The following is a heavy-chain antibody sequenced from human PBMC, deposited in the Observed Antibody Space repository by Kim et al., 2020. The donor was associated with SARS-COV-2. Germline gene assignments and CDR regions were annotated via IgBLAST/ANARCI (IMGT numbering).Heavy chain of an antibody. J-gene: IGHJ2*01. CDR3: ARVQRITIFGVVIIPDWYFDL. V-gene: IGHV3-48*02. CDR1: GFTFSSYS. CDR2: ISSSSSTI. Sequence: GGSLRLSCAASGFTFSSYSMNWVRQAPGKGLEWVSYISSSSSTIYYADSVKGRFTISRDNAKNSLYLQMNSLRDEDTAVYYCARVQRITIFGVVIIPDWYFDLWGRGTLVTVSS. D-gene: IGHD3-3*01.